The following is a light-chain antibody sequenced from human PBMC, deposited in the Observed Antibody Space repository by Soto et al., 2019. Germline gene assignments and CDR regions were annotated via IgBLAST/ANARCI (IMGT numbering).Light chain of an antibody. J-gene: IGLJ1*01. V-gene: IGLV2-14*01. CDR1: SNDIGAYNY. CDR2: DVR. Sequence: QSALTQPASVSGSPGQSITISCTGPSNDIGAYNYVSWYQQHPGKAPKLMIYDVRNRPSGVSNRFSGSKSGNTASLTISGLHTEDEADYYCSSYVSSSTLVFGTGTKVTVL. CDR3: SSYVSSSTLV.